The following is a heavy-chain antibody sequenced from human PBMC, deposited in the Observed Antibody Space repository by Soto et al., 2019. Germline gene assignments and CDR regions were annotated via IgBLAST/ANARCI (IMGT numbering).Heavy chain of an antibody. J-gene: IGHJ6*02. Sequence: QVQLVESGGGVVQPGRSLRLSCAASGFTFSSYGMHWVRQAPGKGLEWVAVIWYDGSNKYYADSVKGRLTISRDNSKNTLYLPMNSLRAEDTAVYYCERDQYYGSGSYFGYYYSGMDVWGQGTTVTVSS. CDR2: IWYDGSNK. CDR3: ERDQYYGSGSYFGYYYSGMDV. D-gene: IGHD3-10*01. CDR1: GFTFSSYG. V-gene: IGHV3-33*01.